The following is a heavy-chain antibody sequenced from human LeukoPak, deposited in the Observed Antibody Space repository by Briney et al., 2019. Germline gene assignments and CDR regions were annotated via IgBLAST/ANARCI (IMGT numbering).Heavy chain of an antibody. D-gene: IGHD3-22*01. CDR1: GFTFSSYE. CDR3: ARGNYYDSSGYTFDY. J-gene: IGHJ4*02. V-gene: IGHV3-48*03. Sequence: PGGSLRLSCAASGFTFSSYEMNWVRQAPGKGLEWVSYISSSGSTIYYADSVKGRFTISRDNAKNSLYLQMNSLRAEDTAVYYCARGNYYDSSGYTFDYWGQGTLVTVSS. CDR2: ISSSGSTI.